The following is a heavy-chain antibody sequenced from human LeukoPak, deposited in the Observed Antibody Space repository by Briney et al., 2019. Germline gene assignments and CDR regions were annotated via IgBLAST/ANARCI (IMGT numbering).Heavy chain of an antibody. CDR1: GYSISSGYY. CDR2: IYHSGST. J-gene: IGHJ6*03. CDR3: ASTIFGVVPKGYYYYYMDV. Sequence: SETLSLTCAVSGYSISSGYYWGWIRQPPGKGLEWIGSIYHSGSTYYNPSLKSRVTISVDTSKNQFSLKLSSVTAADTAVYYCASTIFGVVPKGYYYYYMDVWGKGTTVTVSS. D-gene: IGHD3-3*01. V-gene: IGHV4-38-2*01.